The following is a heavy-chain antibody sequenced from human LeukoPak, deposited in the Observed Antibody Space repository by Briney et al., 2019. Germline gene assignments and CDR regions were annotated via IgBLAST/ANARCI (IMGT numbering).Heavy chain of an antibody. Sequence: GGSLRLSCVDSGFTSSSYGMSWVRQAPGKGLEWVSAISGSGTDTEYADSVKGRFTISRDNSKNTLYLQMNSLRAEDTAVYYCAKSGSVWYYFDYWGQGTLVTVSS. D-gene: IGHD6-19*01. CDR3: AKSGSVWYYFDY. V-gene: IGHV3-23*01. CDR1: GFTSSSYG. CDR2: ISGSGTDT. J-gene: IGHJ4*02.